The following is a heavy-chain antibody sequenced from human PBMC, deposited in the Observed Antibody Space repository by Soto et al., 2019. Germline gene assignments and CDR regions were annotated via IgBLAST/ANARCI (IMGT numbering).Heavy chain of an antibody. CDR2: ISYDGSNK. CDR3: ATGMTTVVTPPLRY. CDR1: GFTFSSYG. V-gene: IGHV3-30*03. J-gene: IGHJ4*02. Sequence: QVQLVESGGGVVQPGRSLRLSCAASGFTFSSYGMHWVRQAPGKGLEWVAVISYDGSNKYYADSVKGRFTISRDNSKNTLYLQMNSLSAEDTAVYYCATGMTTVVTPPLRYWGQGTLVTVSS. D-gene: IGHD4-17*01.